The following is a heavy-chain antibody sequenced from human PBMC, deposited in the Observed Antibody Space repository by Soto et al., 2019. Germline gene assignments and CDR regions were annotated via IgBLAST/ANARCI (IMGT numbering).Heavy chain of an antibody. D-gene: IGHD3-9*01. CDR1: GYSCTSYW. V-gene: IGHV5-51*01. J-gene: IGHJ6*02. Sequence: GESLKISSQGSGYSCTSYWSGWVRQIPGKGLEWMGIIYPGDSDTRYSPSFQGQVTISADKAISTASLQWSSLKASDTAMYYCARLGLRYFDWFDYVMDVWGQGTTVTVSS. CDR2: IYPGDSDT. CDR3: ARLGLRYFDWFDYVMDV.